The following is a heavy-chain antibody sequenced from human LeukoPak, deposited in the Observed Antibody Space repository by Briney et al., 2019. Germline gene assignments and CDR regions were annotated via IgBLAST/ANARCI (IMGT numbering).Heavy chain of an antibody. D-gene: IGHD3-9*01. CDR3: ARDLTEGLTIPLGY. CDR1: GGSISSYY. Sequence: PSETLSLTCTVSGGSISSYYWSWIRQPPGKGLEWIGYIYYSGSTNYNPSLKSRVTISVDTSKNQFSLKLSSVTAADTAVYYCARDLTEGLTIPLGYWGQGTLVTVSS. V-gene: IGHV4-59*01. CDR2: IYYSGST. J-gene: IGHJ4*02.